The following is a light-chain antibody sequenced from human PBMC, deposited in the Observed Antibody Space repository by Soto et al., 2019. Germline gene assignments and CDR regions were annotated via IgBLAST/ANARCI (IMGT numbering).Light chain of an antibody. CDR2: EVS. CDR1: SSDVGGYDY. CDR3: SSYSISTAYL. V-gene: IGLV2-14*01. J-gene: IGLJ1*01. Sequence: QSVLTQSASVSGSPGQSITISCTGTSSDVGGYDYVSWYQLHPGKAPKLMVFEVSNRPSGVSYRFSGSKSGNTASLTISGLQAEDEADYFCSSYSISTAYLFRTGTKVTVL.